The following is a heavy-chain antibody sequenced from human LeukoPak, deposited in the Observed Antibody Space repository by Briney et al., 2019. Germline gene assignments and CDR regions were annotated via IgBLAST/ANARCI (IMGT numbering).Heavy chain of an antibody. CDR1: GYTFTSYE. CDR3: ARGGPIATDAFDI. CDR2: MNPNSGGT. D-gene: IGHD6-13*01. V-gene: IGHV1-2*02. Sequence: ASVKVSCKASGYTFTSYEMNWVRQATEQGLEWMGWMNPNSGGTNYAQKFQGRVTMTRDTSISTAYMGLSRLRSDDTAVYYCARGGPIATDAFDIWGQGTMVTVSS. J-gene: IGHJ3*02.